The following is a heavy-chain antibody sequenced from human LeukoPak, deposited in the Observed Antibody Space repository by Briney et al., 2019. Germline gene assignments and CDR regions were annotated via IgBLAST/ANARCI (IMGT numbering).Heavy chain of an antibody. V-gene: IGHV3-30*02. CDR2: IRYDGSNK. D-gene: IGHD1-7*01. Sequence: PGGSLRLSCAASGFTFSSYGMHWVRQAPGKGLEWVAFIRYDGSNKYYVDSVKGRFTISRDNSKNTLYLQMNSLRAEDTAVYYCAGHNWNFISPFDYWGQGTLVTVSS. CDR3: AGHNWNFISPFDY. J-gene: IGHJ4*02. CDR1: GFTFSSYG.